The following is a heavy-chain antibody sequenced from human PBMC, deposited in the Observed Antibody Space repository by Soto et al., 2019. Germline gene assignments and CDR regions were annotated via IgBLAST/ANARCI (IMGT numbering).Heavy chain of an antibody. CDR3: LFPYYAFSSGYWSYIDY. D-gene: IGHD3-3*01. CDR1: GYTFTGYY. Sequence: ASVKVSCKASGYTFTGYYMHWVRQAPGQGLEWMGWINPNSGGTNYAQKFQGRVTMTRDTSISTAYMELSRLRSDDTAVYSCLFPYYAFSSGYWSYIDYWGQGTLVTVSS. J-gene: IGHJ4*02. V-gene: IGHV1-2*02. CDR2: INPNSGGT.